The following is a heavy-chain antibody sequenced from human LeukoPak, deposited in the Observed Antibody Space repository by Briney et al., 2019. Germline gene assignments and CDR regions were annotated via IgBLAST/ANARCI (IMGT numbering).Heavy chain of an antibody. Sequence: PGGSLRLSCAASGFTFSTYAMHWVRQAPGKGLGWVAIISYDGSNKYYADSVKGRFTISRDNSKNTLYLQMNSLRAEDTAVYYCARDRASTSGYYFAYWGQGTLVTVSS. V-gene: IGHV3-30-3*01. D-gene: IGHD2-2*01. CDR3: ARDRASTSGYYFAY. CDR1: GFTFSTYA. J-gene: IGHJ4*02. CDR2: ISYDGSNK.